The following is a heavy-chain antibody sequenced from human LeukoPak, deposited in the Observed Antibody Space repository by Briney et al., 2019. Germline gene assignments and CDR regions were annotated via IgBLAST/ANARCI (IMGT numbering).Heavy chain of an antibody. D-gene: IGHD3-22*01. J-gene: IGHJ4*02. CDR3: ARGPRRITMIVVVTGNHFDY. CDR2: INPSGGST. Sequence: ASVKVSCKASGYTFTSYYMHWVRQAPGQGLEWMGIINPSGGSTSYAQKLQGRVTMTTDTSTSTAYMELRSLRSDDTAVYYCARGPRRITMIVVVTGNHFDYWGQGTLVTVSS. V-gene: IGHV1-46*01. CDR1: GYTFTSYY.